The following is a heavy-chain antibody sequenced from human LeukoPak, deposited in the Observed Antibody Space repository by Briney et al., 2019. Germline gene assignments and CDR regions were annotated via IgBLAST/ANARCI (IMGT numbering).Heavy chain of an antibody. Sequence: PGRSLRLSCAASGFTFGSYSMNWVRQAPGKGLEWVSCXXXTSRYIYYADSVKGRFTISRGNAKNSLYLQMNSLRAEDTAVYYCXRWDYDFWSGXXSXDAFDIWGQGTMVTVSS. CDR1: GFTFGSYS. V-gene: IGHV3-21*01. CDR2: XXXTSRYI. J-gene: IGHJ3*02. D-gene: IGHD3-3*01. CDR3: XRWDYDFWSGXXSXDAFDI.